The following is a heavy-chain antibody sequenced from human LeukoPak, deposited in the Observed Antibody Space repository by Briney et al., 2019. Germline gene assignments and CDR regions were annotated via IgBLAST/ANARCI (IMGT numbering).Heavy chain of an antibody. Sequence: PSETLSLTCAVYGGSFSGYYWSWIRQPPGKGLEWIGEINHSGSTNYNPSLKSRVTISVDTSKNQFSLKLSSVTAADTAVYYCARGKRVVTMIVVVIKSYYFDYWGQGTLVTVSS. CDR3: ARGKRVVTMIVVVIKSYYFDY. V-gene: IGHV4-34*01. CDR1: GGSFSGYY. D-gene: IGHD3-22*01. J-gene: IGHJ4*02. CDR2: INHSGST.